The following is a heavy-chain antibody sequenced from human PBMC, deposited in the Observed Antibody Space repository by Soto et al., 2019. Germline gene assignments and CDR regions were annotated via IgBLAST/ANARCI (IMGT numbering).Heavy chain of an antibody. V-gene: IGHV1-2*02. J-gene: IGHJ4*02. Sequence: ASVNVSCKTSGYTFTSYYIHWVRQAPGQGLEWMGWINPITGGTNYAPKFQGRVTMTRDTAITTAYMELSRLRSDDTAVYYCARNYYDSSGRDYLDYWGQGTPVTDSS. CDR2: INPITGGT. CDR3: ARNYYDSSGRDYLDY. D-gene: IGHD3-22*01. CDR1: GYTFTSYY.